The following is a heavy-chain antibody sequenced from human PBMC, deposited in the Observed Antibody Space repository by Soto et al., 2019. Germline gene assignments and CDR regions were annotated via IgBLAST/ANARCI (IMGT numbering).Heavy chain of an antibody. J-gene: IGHJ6*02. CDR3: ARDKGITTFGVYSMYYYGMDV. Sequence: ASVKVSCKASGYTFTSSGISWVRQAPGQGLEWMGWISTDNGNTNYAQHLQARVSMTTDTSTSTAYMDLRSLRSDDTAVYYCARDKGITTFGVYSMYYYGMDVWG. V-gene: IGHV1-18*01. D-gene: IGHD3-3*01. CDR2: ISTDNGNT. CDR1: GYTFTSSG.